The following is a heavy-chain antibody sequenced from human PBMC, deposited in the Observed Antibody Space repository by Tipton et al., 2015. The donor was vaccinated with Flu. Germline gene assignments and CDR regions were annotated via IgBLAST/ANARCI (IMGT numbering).Heavy chain of an antibody. CDR3: ARGGAAAHSSN. Sequence: LRLSCTVSGGSLSSYYWSWIRQPAGKGLEWIGRIYTSGNTNYNPSLKSRLTMSVDASKKQFSLKLRSVTAADTAVYYCARGGAAAHSSNWGLGTLVTVSS. CDR2: IYTSGNT. J-gene: IGHJ4*02. CDR1: GGSLSSYY. V-gene: IGHV4-4*07. D-gene: IGHD6-13*01.